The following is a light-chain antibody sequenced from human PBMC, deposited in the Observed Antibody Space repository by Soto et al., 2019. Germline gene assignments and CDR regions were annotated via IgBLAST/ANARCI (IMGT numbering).Light chain of an antibody. CDR3: HQRTDWPPAVT. CDR2: DAS. V-gene: IGKV3-11*01. CDR1: QSVSSY. Sequence: EIVLTQSPATLSLSPGERATLSCRASQSVSSYLAWYQHKPGQAPRLLIYDASNRATGIPARFSGSGSGTDFTLPISSLEPEDFAVYYCHQRTDWPPAVTFGQGTRLEIK. J-gene: IGKJ5*01.